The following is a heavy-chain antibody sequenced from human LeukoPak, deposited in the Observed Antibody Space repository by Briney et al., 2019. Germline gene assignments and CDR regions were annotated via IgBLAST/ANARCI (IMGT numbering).Heavy chain of an antibody. CDR1: GFTFTSTP. CDR3: AKKTPGNYPYDY. D-gene: IGHD3-22*01. Sequence: GGSLRLSCVVSGFTFTSTPMNWVRQAPGKGLEWVSASGTGGDTYYADSVKGRFTISRDNSKNTLYLQMTSPRVEDTAVYYCAKKTPGNYPYDYWGQGTLATVSP. J-gene: IGHJ4*02. V-gene: IGHV3-23*01. CDR2: SGTGGDT.